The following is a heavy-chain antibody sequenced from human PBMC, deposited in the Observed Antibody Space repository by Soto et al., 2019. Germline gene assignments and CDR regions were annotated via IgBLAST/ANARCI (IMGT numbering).Heavy chain of an antibody. V-gene: IGHV4-59*01. D-gene: IGHD4-4*01. CDR2: VYYSGST. Sequence: SETLSLTCSVSGGSIANYYWSWIRQPPGKGLEWIGYVYYSGSTNYNPSLKSRVTMSVDTSRNLFSLKLTSVTAADTAMYYCARNLHDYNVRNWLDPWGQGTLVTVSS. CDR1: GGSIANYY. CDR3: ARNLHDYNVRNWLDP. J-gene: IGHJ5*02.